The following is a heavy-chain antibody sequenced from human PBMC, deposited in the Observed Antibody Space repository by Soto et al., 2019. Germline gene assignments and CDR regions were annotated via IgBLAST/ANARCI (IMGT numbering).Heavy chain of an antibody. D-gene: IGHD3-22*01. CDR2: IYPADSNI. CDR3: AVWYYSDSSGYKGYYFDY. J-gene: IGHJ4*02. V-gene: IGHV5-51*01. CDR1: GYDFTSYW. Sequence: GESLKISCKGSGYDFTSYWIGWVRQRPGKGLEWMGSIYPADSNIRYSPSFQGQVTISADKSIRSAYLRWTSLKASDTGMYYCAVWYYSDSSGYKGYYFDYWGQGTLVTVSS.